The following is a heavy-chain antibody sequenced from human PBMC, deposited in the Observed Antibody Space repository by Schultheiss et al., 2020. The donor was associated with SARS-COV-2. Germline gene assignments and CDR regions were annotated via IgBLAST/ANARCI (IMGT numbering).Heavy chain of an antibody. CDR2: MYNSGST. CDR3: ARARSSSSPLYHYYYMDV. Sequence: SETLSLTCSVSGGSIIRSNQYGGWIRQSPGKGLEWIGYMYNSGSTNYNPSLKSRVTISVDTPKNQFSLNLSSVTAADTAVYYCARARSSSSPLYHYYYMDVWGKGTTVTVSS. CDR1: GGSIIRSNQY. D-gene: IGHD6-6*01. V-gene: IGHV4-61*05. J-gene: IGHJ6*03.